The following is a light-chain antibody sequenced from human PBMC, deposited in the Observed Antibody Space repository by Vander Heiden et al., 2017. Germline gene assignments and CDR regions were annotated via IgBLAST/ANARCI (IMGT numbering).Light chain of an antibody. CDR3: QQYNNWPPWT. CDR2: GAS. Sequence: IVMTQPPATLSVSPGERATLSCRASQSVSSNLAWYQQKPGQAPRLLIYGASTRATGIPARFSGSGSGTEFTLTISSLQSEDFAVYYCQQYNNWPPWTFGQGTKVEIK. CDR1: QSVSSN. J-gene: IGKJ1*01. V-gene: IGKV3-15*01.